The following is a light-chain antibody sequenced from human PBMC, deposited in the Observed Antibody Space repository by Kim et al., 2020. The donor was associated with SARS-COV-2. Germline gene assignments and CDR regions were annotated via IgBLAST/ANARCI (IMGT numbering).Light chain of an antibody. CDR1: QRILFSSNNNDL. Sequence: DIVMTQSPASLAVSLGERATINCKSSQRILFSSNNNDLLAWYQQKPGQPPKVLIFWASTRASGVPDRFSASGSGTEFTLTINNLQPEDVAVYYCFQYFITPYTFGQGTKLEI. CDR3: FQYFITPYT. V-gene: IGKV4-1*01. CDR2: WAS. J-gene: IGKJ2*01.